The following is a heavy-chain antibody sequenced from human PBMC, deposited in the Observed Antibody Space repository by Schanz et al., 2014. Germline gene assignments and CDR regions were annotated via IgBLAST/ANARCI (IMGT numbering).Heavy chain of an antibody. J-gene: IGHJ4*01. CDR2: ISYDGRNK. CDR1: GFTFKSYA. CDR3: AREQIMAAAGLVDY. V-gene: IGHV3-30-3*01. D-gene: IGHD6-13*01. Sequence: VQLLESGGGLVQPGGSLRLSCAASGFTFKSYAMTWVRQAPGKGLEWVAVISYDGRNKYYADSVKGRFTISRDNSKITLYLQMNSLRAEDTAVYYCAREQIMAAAGLVDYWGHGTLVTVSS.